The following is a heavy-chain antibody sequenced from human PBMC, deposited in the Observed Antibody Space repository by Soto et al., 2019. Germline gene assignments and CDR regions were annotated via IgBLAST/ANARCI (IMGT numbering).Heavy chain of an antibody. J-gene: IGHJ4*02. CDR3: AKDAGSTWFNYFDS. CDR2: IGWDSGKM. Sequence: EVQLVESGGDLVQPGRSLRLSCAATGFNFDEFAMHWVRQAPGKGLEWVSGIGWDSGKMGYAESVKGRFIVSRDNTKKSLYLQMNDLRPEATALYFCAKDAGSTWFNYFDSWGQGTLVSVSS. CDR1: GFNFDEFA. V-gene: IGHV3-9*01. D-gene: IGHD6-13*01.